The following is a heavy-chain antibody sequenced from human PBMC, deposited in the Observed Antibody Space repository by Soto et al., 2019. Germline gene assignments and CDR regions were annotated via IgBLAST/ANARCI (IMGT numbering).Heavy chain of an antibody. J-gene: IGHJ4*02. CDR2: IYWDDDK. V-gene: IGHV2-5*02. Sequence: QITLNESGPTPVKPRQTLTLTCTFSGFSLTTSGVGVGWFRQSPGKAPEWLALIYWDDDKRYSPSLKSRLTITKDTSKNQVVLTMADLDPADTATYYCAHRVLRTVFGLVTTTAIYFDFWGQGTPVAVSS. CDR3: AHRVLRTVFGLVTTTAIYFDF. D-gene: IGHD3-3*01. CDR1: GFSLTTSGVG.